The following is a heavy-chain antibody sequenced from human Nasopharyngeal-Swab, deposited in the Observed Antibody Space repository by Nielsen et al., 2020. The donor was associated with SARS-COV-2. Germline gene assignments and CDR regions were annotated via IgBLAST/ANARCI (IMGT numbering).Heavy chain of an antibody. CDR2: RGTSDTVT. Sequence: ESLKISCAASGLPFGTYGMGWVRQAPGKRLEFISARGTSDTVTFYTDSVKGRFTVSRARSKNTLSLQMNSLRSEDTAIYYCVKTGPYYLDYLGQGTLVTVSS. CDR3: VKTGPYYLDY. D-gene: IGHD2-8*02. V-gene: IGHV3-23*01. J-gene: IGHJ4*02. CDR1: GLPFGTYG.